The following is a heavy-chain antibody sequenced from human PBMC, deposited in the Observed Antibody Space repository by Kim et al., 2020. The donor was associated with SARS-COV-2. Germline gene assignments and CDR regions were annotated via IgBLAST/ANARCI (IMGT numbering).Heavy chain of an antibody. V-gene: IGHV3-66*01. J-gene: IGHJ4*02. CDR2: IYSGGST. CDR1: GFTVSSNY. D-gene: IGHD4-17*01. Sequence: GGSLRLSCAASGFTVSSNYMSWVRQAPGKGLEWVSVIYSGGSTYYADSVKGRFTISRDNSKNTLYLQMNSLRAEDTAVYYCARDLRSYGERGRDFDYWGQGTLVTVSS. CDR3: ARDLRSYGERGRDFDY.